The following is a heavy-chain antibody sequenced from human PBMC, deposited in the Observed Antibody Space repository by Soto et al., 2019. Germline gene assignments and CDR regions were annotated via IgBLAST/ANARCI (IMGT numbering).Heavy chain of an antibody. CDR2: ISGSGGST. CDR3: AKGSAVNDYSNYFDY. D-gene: IGHD4-4*01. J-gene: IGHJ4*02. CDR1: GFTFSSYA. Sequence: GGSLRLSCAASGFTFSSYAMSWVRQAPGKGLEWVSAISGSGGSTYYADSVKGRFTISRDNSKNTLYLQMNSLRAEDTAVYYCAKGSAVNDYSNYFDYWGQGTLVTVSS. V-gene: IGHV3-23*01.